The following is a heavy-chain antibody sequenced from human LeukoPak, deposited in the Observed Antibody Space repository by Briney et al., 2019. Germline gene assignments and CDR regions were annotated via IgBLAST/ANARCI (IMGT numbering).Heavy chain of an antibody. V-gene: IGHV4-34*01. Sequence: SETLSLTCAVYGGSFSGYYWSWIRQPPGKGLEWIGEINHSGSTNYNPSLKSRVTISVGTSKNQFSLKLSSVTAADTAVYYCARGKLTEFDYWGQGTLVTVSS. CDR1: GGSFSGYY. J-gene: IGHJ4*02. CDR3: ARGKLTEFDY. CDR2: INHSGST. D-gene: IGHD1-14*01.